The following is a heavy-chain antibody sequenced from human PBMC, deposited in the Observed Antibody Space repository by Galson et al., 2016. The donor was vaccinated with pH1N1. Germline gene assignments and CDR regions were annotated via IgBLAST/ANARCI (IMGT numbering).Heavy chain of an antibody. CDR1: GGIFSSYA. J-gene: IGHJ4*02. D-gene: IGHD5-18*01. V-gene: IGHV1-69*05. Sequence: SVKVSCKASGGIFSSYAINWVRQAPGQGLEWMGGNIPIFGTTKYAQKFQGRLTITTDESTSTPYMELSSLRSDDTAVYYCAKAVGGYRYGPTDSCGQGTLVTVSS. CDR3: AKAVGGYRYGPTDS. CDR2: NIPIFGTT.